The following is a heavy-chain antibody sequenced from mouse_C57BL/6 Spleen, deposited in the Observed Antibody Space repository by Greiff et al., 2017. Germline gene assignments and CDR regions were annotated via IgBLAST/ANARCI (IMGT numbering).Heavy chain of an antibody. D-gene: IGHD4-1*01. J-gene: IGHJ3*01. Sequence: VKLMESGAELVRPGASVKLSCTASGFNIKDYYMHWVKQRPEQGLEWIGRIDPEDGDTEYAPKFQGKATMTADTSSNTAFLQLCSLPSEDTAVYYCTPSHWDRGFAYWGQGTLVTVSA. CDR3: TPSHWDRGFAY. CDR2: IDPEDGDT. CDR1: GFNIKDYY. V-gene: IGHV14-1*01.